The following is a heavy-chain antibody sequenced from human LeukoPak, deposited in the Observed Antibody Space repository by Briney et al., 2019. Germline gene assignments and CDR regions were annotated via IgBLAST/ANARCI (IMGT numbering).Heavy chain of an antibody. CDR3: ARDPRIATAGYYLDS. D-gene: IGHD6-13*01. CDR1: GFSISIYN. J-gene: IGHJ4*02. V-gene: IGHV3-21*01. CDR2: LGSSIRYV. Sequence: KPGGSLRLPCAAPGFSISIYNMNWVRQAPGKGLEWVSFLGSSIRYVKYADSVKGRFTISRDDAKNSLYLQMNSLRVEDTAVYYCARDPRIATAGYYLDSWGQGVLVTVSS.